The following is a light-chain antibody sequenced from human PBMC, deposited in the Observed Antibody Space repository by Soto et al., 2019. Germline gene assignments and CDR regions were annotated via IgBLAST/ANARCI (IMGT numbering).Light chain of an antibody. CDR3: QSDDSSLSVYV. CDR1: SSNIGAGYD. J-gene: IGLJ1*01. V-gene: IGLV1-40*01. CDR2: GNS. Sequence: QSVLTQPPSVSGAPGQRVNISCTGSSSNIGAGYDVHWYQQLPGTAPKLLIYGNSNRSSGVPDRFACSKSVTSSALSITGLQAEDEADYYCQSDDSSLSVYVFGTGTKRTVL.